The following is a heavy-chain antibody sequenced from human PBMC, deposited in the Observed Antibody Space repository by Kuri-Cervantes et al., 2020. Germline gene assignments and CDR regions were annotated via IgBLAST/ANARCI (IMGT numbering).Heavy chain of an antibody. CDR2: MNPNSGNT. V-gene: IGHV1-8*01. CDR3: ARDYQPYGTGYYNYGMDV. J-gene: IGHJ6*02. CDR1: GYTFTSYD. D-gene: IGHD3/OR15-3a*01. Sequence: ASVKVSCKASGYTFTSYDINWVRQATGQGLEWMGWMNPNSGNTGYAQKFQGRVTMTRNTSISTAYMELSSLRSEDTAVYYCARDYQPYGTGYYNYGMDVWGQGTTVTVSS.